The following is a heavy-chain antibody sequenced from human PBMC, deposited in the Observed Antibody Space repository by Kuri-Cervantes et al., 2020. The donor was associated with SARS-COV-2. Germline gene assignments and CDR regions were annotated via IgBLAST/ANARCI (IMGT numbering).Heavy chain of an antibody. J-gene: IGHJ6*02. CDR3: ARVSVVVVPAAIHYYGMDV. D-gene: IGHD2-2*01. CDR2: INHSGST. V-gene: IGHV4-34*01. CDR1: GGSFSGYY. Sequence: SQTLSLPCAVYGGSFSGYYWSWIRQPPGKGLEWIGEINHSGSTNYNPSLKSRVTISVDTSKNQFSLKLGSVTAADTAVYYCARVSVVVVPAAIHYYGMDVWGQGTTVTVSS.